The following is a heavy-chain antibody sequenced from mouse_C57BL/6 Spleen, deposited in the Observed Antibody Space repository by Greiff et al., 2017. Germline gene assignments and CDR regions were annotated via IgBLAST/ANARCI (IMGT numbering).Heavy chain of an antibody. V-gene: IGHV2-9-1*01. CDR3: ASSYYYGSTWFAY. Sequence: QVQLQQSGPGLVAPSQSLSITCTVSGFSLTSYAISWVRQPPGKGLEWLGVIWTGGGTNYNSALKSRLSISKDNSKSQVFLKMNSLQTDDTARYYCASSYYYGSTWFAYWGQGTLVTVSA. J-gene: IGHJ3*01. CDR2: IWTGGGT. D-gene: IGHD1-1*01. CDR1: GFSLTSYA.